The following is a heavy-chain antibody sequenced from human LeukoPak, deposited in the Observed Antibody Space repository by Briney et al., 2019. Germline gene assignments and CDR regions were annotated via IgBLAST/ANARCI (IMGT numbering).Heavy chain of an antibody. CDR3: ARVIGARYCSSTSCPDAFDI. V-gene: IGHV1-3*01. CDR1: GYTFTSYA. CDR2: INAGNGNT. Sequence: ASVKVSCKASGYTFTSYAMHWVRQAPGQRFEWMGWINAGNGNTKYSQKFQGRVTITRDTSASTAYMELSSLRSEDTAVYYCARVIGARYCSSTSCPDAFDIWGQGTMVTVSS. J-gene: IGHJ3*02. D-gene: IGHD2-2*01.